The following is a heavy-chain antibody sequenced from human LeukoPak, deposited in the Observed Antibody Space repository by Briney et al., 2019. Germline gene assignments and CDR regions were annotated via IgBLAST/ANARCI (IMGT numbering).Heavy chain of an antibody. J-gene: IGHJ4*02. CDR3: AKGYGESHFDS. D-gene: IGHD5-18*01. Sequence: GGSLRLSCAASGFTLRSYGMHLVRQAPGKGLEWVAFIRYDGSIQYYADSVKGRFSISRDNSNNTLYLQMNSLRAEDTAVYFCAKGYGESHFDSWGQGTLVTVSS. CDR1: GFTLRSYG. V-gene: IGHV3-30*02. CDR2: IRYDGSIQ.